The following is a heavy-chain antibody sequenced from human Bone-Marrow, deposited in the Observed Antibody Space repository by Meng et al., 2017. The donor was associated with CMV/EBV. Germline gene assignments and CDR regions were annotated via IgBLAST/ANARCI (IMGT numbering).Heavy chain of an antibody. Sequence: GESLKISCAASGFTFSDYYMSWIRQAPGKGLEWVSYISSSGSTIYYADSVKGRFTISRDNAKNSLYLQMNSLRAEDTAVYYCARESAQPSVYWFDPWGQGTLVTVSS. CDR2: ISSSGSTI. V-gene: IGHV3-11*01. CDR1: GFTFSDYY. D-gene: IGHD1-1*01. CDR3: ARESAQPSVYWFDP. J-gene: IGHJ5*02.